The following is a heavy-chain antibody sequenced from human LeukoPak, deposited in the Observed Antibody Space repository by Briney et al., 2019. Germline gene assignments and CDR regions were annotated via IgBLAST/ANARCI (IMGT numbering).Heavy chain of an antibody. CDR2: ISYDGSNK. V-gene: IGHV3-30*18. D-gene: IGHD6-19*01. CDR1: GFTFSSYG. Sequence: GGSLRLSCAASGFTFSSYGMHWVRQAPGKGLEWVAVISYDGSNKYYADSVKGRFTISRDNSKNTLYLQMNSLRAEDTAVYYCAKGRAKRQGLVLPDPGGQGTLVTVSS. J-gene: IGHJ5*02. CDR3: AKGRAKRQGLVLPDP.